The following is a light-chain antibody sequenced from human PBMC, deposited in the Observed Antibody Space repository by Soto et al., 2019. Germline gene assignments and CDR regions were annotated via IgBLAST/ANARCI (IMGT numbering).Light chain of an antibody. CDR1: QSVRNW. V-gene: IGKV1-5*01. CDR3: QQYDGYSPQT. J-gene: IGKJ1*01. Sequence: DIQMTQSPSTLFASVGDRVTITCRASQSVRNWLAWYQQKPGRAPQLLIYDSSTLEPGVPSRFRGSGSGTEFSLTIIGLQPDDFATYYCQQYDGYSPQTFGQGTKVEIK. CDR2: DSS.